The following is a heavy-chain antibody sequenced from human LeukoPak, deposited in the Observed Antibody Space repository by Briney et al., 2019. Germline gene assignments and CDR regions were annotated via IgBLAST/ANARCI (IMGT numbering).Heavy chain of an antibody. CDR2: IIPIFGTA. CDR1: GGTFSSYA. CDR3: AREGTTGGDLDY. J-gene: IGHJ4*02. Sequence: GASVKVSCKASGGTFSSYAISWVRQAPGQGLEWMGRIIPIFGTANYAQKFQGRVTTTRNTSISTAYMELSSLRSEDTAVYYCAREGTTGGDLDYWGQGTLVTVSS. V-gene: IGHV1-69*05. D-gene: IGHD1-1*01.